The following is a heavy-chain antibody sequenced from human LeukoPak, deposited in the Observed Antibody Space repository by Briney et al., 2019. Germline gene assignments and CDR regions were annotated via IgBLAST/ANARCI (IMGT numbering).Heavy chain of an antibody. CDR1: GFTFSSYG. J-gene: IGHJ4*02. V-gene: IGHV3-30*02. CDR2: IRYDGSNK. D-gene: IGHD3-16*01. CDR3: AKGLGGAAVWYDGDY. Sequence: PGGSLRLSCAASGFTFSSYGMHWARQAPGKGLEWVAFIRYDGSNKYYADSVKGRFTISRDNSKNTLYLQMNSLRAEDTAVYYCAKGLGGAAVWYDGDYWGQGTLVTVSS.